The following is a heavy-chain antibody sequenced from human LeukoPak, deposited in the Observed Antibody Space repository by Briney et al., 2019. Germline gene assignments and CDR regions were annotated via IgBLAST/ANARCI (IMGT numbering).Heavy chain of an antibody. CDR3: AKEGDSSGSLYKYKTYYGMDV. CDR1: GFTFGSYA. Sequence: GGSLRLSCAASGFTFGSYAMSWVRQAPGKGLEWVAGIIGSGGSTYYADSVKGRFTISRDNTKNTLLLQMKSLRVKDTAVYYWAKEGDSSGSLYKYKTYYGMDVWGQGTTVTVSS. CDR2: IIGSGGST. J-gene: IGHJ6*02. V-gene: IGHV3-23*01. D-gene: IGHD3-22*01.